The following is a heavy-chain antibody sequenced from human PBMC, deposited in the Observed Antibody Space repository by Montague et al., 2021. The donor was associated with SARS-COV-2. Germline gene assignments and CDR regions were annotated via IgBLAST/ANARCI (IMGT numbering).Heavy chain of an antibody. J-gene: IGHJ4*02. CDR3: AREGTVPGPRGIYFDD. V-gene: IGHV6-1*01. CDR1: GDSVSSYSAA. D-gene: IGHD1-1*01. CDR2: TYYRSKWYT. Sequence: CAISGDSVSSYSAAWNWNRQSPSGGLEWLGRTYYRSKWYTDYAPSVKTRITITPDTSNNQFSLHLNSVTPGDTAVYYCAREGTVPGPRGIYFDDWGQGTLVTVSS.